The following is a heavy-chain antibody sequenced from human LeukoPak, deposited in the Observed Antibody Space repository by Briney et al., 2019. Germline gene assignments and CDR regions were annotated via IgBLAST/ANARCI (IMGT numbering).Heavy chain of an antibody. CDR2: ISWNSGSI. CDR1: GFTFDDYA. D-gene: IGHD6-13*01. V-gene: IGHV3-9*01. Sequence: PGGSLRLSCAASGFTFDDYAMHWVRQAPGKGLEWVSGISWNSGSIGYADSVKGRFTISRDNAKNSLYLQMNSLRAEDTAVYYCARDRWSGIAAATMPFDPWGQGTLVTVSS. CDR3: ARDRWSGIAAATMPFDP. J-gene: IGHJ5*02.